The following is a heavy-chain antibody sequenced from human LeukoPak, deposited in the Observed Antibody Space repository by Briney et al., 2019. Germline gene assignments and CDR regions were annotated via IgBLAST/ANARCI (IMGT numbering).Heavy chain of an antibody. V-gene: IGHV4-31*03. CDR1: GGSISSGGYY. J-gene: IGHJ4*02. CDR2: ISYSGSS. CDR3: ARPDGFFRPSFDY. D-gene: IGHD3/OR15-3a*01. Sequence: SETLSLTCTVSGGSISSGGYYWTWIRQLPGKGLEYIGYISYSGSSYYSPFLKSRGTISVDKSKNQLSLKLRSVTAPDTAVYYCARPDGFFRPSFDYWGQGTLVTVSS.